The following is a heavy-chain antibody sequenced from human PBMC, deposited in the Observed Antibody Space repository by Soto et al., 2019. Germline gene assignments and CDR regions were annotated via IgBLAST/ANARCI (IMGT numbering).Heavy chain of an antibody. Sequence: SQTLSLTCAISGDSVSSNSAAWNWIRQSPSRGLEWLGRTYYRSKWYNDYAVSVKSRITINPDTSKNQFSLQLNSVTPEDTAVYYCARDVIVWSGSGTDAFDIWGQGTMVTVSS. V-gene: IGHV6-1*01. D-gene: IGHD3-3*01. CDR2: TYYRSKWYN. CDR1: GDSVSSNSAA. J-gene: IGHJ3*02. CDR3: ARDVIVWSGSGTDAFDI.